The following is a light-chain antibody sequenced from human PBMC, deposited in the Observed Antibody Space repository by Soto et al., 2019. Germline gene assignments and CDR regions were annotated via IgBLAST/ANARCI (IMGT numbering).Light chain of an antibody. Sequence: DIPLTHSPSTLSASLLERVTIXWQTSQSISSWLAWYQQKPGKAPKLLIYDASSLESGVPSRFSGSGSGTEFTLTISSLQPDDFATYYCQQYNSYFPITFGQGTRLEIK. CDR2: DAS. V-gene: IGKV1-5*01. J-gene: IGKJ5*01. CDR1: QSISSW. CDR3: QQYNSYFPIT.